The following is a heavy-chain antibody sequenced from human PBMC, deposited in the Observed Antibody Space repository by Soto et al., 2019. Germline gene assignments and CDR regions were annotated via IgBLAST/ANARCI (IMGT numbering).Heavy chain of an antibody. CDR3: ATFYDSSGYYFDY. J-gene: IGHJ4*02. V-gene: IGHV4-30-4*01. CDR1: GGSISSGDYY. D-gene: IGHD3-22*01. CDR2: IYYSGST. Sequence: SETLSLTCTVSGGSISSGDYYWSWIRQPPGKGLEWIGYIYYSGSTYYNPSLKSRVTISVDTSKNQFSLKLSSVTAADTAVYYCATFYDSSGYYFDYWGQGTLVTVSS.